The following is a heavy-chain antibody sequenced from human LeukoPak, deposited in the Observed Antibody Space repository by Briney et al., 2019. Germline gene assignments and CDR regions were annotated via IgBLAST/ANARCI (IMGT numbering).Heavy chain of an antibody. CDR2: IYYSGST. Sequence: PSETLSLTCTVSNGSISSYYWTWIRQPPGKELEWIGYIYYSGSTNYNPSLESRVTISVDTSMNLFFLRLSSVTAADTAMYYCARVSYTYGPHDYWGQGTLVTVSS. J-gene: IGHJ4*02. V-gene: IGHV4-59*01. D-gene: IGHD2-8*01. CDR1: NGSISSYY. CDR3: ARVSYTYGPHDY.